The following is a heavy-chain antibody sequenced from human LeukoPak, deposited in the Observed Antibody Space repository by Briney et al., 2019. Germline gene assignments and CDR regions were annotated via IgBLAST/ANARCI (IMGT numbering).Heavy chain of an antibody. CDR1: GFTFSSYG. Sequence: GGSPRLSCAASGFTFSSYGMHWVRQAPGKGLEWVAVISYDGSNKYYADSVKGRFTISRDNSKNTLYLQMNSLRAEDTAVYYCAKAGVDTAMALDYWGQGTLVTVSS. D-gene: IGHD5-18*01. CDR3: AKAGVDTAMALDY. V-gene: IGHV3-30*18. CDR2: ISYDGSNK. J-gene: IGHJ4*02.